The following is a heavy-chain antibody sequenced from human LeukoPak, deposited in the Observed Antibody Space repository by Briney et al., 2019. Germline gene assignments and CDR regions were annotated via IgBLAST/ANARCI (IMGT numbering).Heavy chain of an antibody. CDR1: GFTFSNAW. CDR2: IKSKTDGGTT. D-gene: IGHD4-11*01. CDR3: TTQAVTQYYFDY. Sequence: PGGSLRLSCAASGFTFSNAWMSWVRQAPGKGMEWVGRIKSKTDGGTTDYAAPVKGRFTISRDDSKNTLYLQMNSLKTEDTAVYYCTTQAVTQYYFDYWGQGTLVTVSS. V-gene: IGHV3-15*01. J-gene: IGHJ4*02.